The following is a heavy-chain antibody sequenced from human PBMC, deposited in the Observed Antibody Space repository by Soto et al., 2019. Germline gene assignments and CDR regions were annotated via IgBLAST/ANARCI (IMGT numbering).Heavy chain of an antibody. CDR1: GGSISSYY. V-gene: IGHV4-59*01. CDR2: IYYSGST. J-gene: IGHJ4*02. Sequence: SETLSLTCTVSGGSISSYYWSWIRKPPGKGLEWIGYIYYSGSTNYNPSLKSRVTISVDTSKNQFSLKLRSVTAADTAVYYCARDRGELLPYLVYWGQGTLVTVSS. CDR3: ARDRGELLPYLVY. D-gene: IGHD1-26*01.